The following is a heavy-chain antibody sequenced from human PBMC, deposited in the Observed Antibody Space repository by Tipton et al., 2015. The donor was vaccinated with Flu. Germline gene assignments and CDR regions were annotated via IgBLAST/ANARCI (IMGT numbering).Heavy chain of an antibody. CDR3: ARVLYIAARPRYYYGMDV. CDR1: GGTFSSYA. V-gene: IGHV1-69*01. D-gene: IGHD6-6*01. CDR2: IIPIFGTA. J-gene: IGHJ6*02. Sequence: QLVQSGAEVKKPGSSVKVSCKASGGTFSSYAIGWVRQAPGQGLEWMGGIIPIFGTANYAQKFQGRVTITADESTSTAYMELSSLRSEDTAVYYCARVLYIAARPRYYYGMDVWGQGTTVTVSS.